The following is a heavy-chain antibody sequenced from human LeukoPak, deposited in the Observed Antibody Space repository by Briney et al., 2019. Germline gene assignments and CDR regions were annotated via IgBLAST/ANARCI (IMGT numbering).Heavy chain of an antibody. CDR1: GGTFSSYA. CDR3: ARGDRATYYYDSSGYYYFDY. J-gene: IGHJ4*02. D-gene: IGHD3-22*01. CDR2: IIPIFGTA. Sequence: ASVTVSCKASGGTFSSYAISWVRQAPGQGLEWMGGIIPIFGTANYAQKFQGRVTITADESTSTAYMELSSLRSEDTAVYYCARGDRATYYYDSSGYYYFDYWGQGTLVTVSS. V-gene: IGHV1-69*01.